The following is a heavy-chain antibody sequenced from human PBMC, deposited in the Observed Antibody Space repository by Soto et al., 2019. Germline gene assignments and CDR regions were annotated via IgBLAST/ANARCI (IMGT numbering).Heavy chain of an antibody. CDR1: GFIFSGSA. V-gene: IGHV3-73*01. J-gene: IGHJ6*02. Sequence: QPGGSLRLSCAASGFIFSGSAIHWVRQASGEGLEWVGRIRSRANNFATSSAASVKGRFTFSRDDSKNTAYLQMNTLKPEDTAVYYCARGQGAAIGDYYYHGMDVWGQGTTVTVSS. CDR2: IRSRANNFAT. CDR3: ARGQGAAIGDYYYHGMDV. D-gene: IGHD2-2*02.